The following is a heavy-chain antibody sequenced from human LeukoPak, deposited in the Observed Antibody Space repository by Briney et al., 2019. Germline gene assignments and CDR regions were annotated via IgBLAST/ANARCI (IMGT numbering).Heavy chain of an antibody. CDR3: ARTTHAFDI. D-gene: IGHD1-1*01. J-gene: IGHJ3*02. Sequence: GGSLRLSCAASGFTFGSYEMNWVRQAPGKGLEWVSLTYSGGSSYYADSVEGRFTISRDIPKNTLYLQMNSLRAEDTAVYYCARTTHAFDIWGKGTLVTVSS. V-gene: IGHV3-66*01. CDR2: TYSGGSS. CDR1: GFTFGSYE.